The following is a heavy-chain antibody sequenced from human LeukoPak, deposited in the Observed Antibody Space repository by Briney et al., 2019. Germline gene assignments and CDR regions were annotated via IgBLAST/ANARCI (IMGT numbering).Heavy chain of an antibody. Sequence: PGRSLRLSCAASGFTFSSYAMHWVRQAPGKGLEWVAVISYDGSNKYYADSVKGRFTISRDNSKNTPYLQMNSLRAEDTAVYYCARASSTCFDYWGQGTLVTVSS. V-gene: IGHV3-30*04. D-gene: IGHD2-2*01. CDR1: GFTFSSYA. J-gene: IGHJ4*02. CDR2: ISYDGSNK. CDR3: ARASSTCFDY.